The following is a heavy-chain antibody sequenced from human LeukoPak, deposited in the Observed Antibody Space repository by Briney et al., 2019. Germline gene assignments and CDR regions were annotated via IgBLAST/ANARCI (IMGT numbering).Heavy chain of an antibody. CDR2: IYPGDSDT. V-gene: IGHV5-51*01. CDR3: ARHTGQQLVPDY. Sequence: RGESLKISCKGSGYSFTNYWIAWVRQMPGKGLEWMGIIYPGDSDTRYSPSFQGQVSISADKSISAAYLQWSSLKASDTAMYYCARHTGQQLVPDYWGQGTLVTVSS. J-gene: IGHJ4*02. D-gene: IGHD6-13*01. CDR1: GYSFTNYW.